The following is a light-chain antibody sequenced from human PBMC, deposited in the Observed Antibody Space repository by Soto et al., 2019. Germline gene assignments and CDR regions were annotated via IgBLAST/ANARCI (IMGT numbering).Light chain of an antibody. CDR2: GNS. J-gene: IGLJ2*01. V-gene: IGLV1-40*01. CDR1: SSNIGAGYD. Sequence: QSVLTQPPSVSGAPGQRVNISCTGSSSNIGAGYDVHWYQQLPGTAPKLLMYGNSDRPSGVPDRFSGSKSGTSASLAITGLQADDEADYYCQSYDSSLSDLVFGGGTKLTVL. CDR3: QSYDSSLSDLV.